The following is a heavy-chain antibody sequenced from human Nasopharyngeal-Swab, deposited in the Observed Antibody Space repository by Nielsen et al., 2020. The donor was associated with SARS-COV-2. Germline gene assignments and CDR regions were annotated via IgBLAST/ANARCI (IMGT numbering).Heavy chain of an antibody. V-gene: IGHV4-34*01. CDR2: INHSGST. CDR1: GGSFRGFY. D-gene: IGHD3-3*01. Sequence: SGTLSLTCAVYGGSFRGFYWSWVRQPPGKGLEWIGEINHSGSTNINPSLKSRVTISVDTSKNQFSLKLKSVTAADTAVYYCAGAILYTPKNYWYFDLWGRDTLVTVSS. CDR3: AGAILYTPKNYWYFDL. J-gene: IGHJ2*01.